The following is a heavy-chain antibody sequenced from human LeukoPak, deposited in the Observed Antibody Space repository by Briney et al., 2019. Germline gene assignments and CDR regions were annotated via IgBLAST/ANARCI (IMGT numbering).Heavy chain of an antibody. CDR2: INHNGNVN. J-gene: IGHJ6*02. CDR1: GFTFSSYW. D-gene: IGHD3-16*01. V-gene: IGHV3-7*03. Sequence: GGSLRLSCAASGFTFSSYWMNWARQAPGKGLEWVASINHNGNVNYNVDSVKGRFTISRDNAKNSLYLQMSNLRAEDTAVYFCARGGGLDVWGQGATVTVSS. CDR3: ARGGGLDV.